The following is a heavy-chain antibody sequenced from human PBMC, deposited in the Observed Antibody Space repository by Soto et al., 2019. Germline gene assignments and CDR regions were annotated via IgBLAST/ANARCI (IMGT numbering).Heavy chain of an antibody. CDR3: ARELAPYYRDYEFGN. D-gene: IGHD4-17*01. CDR1: GFTFSSYS. J-gene: IGHJ4*02. V-gene: IGHV3-21*01. Sequence: GGSLRLSCAASGFTFSSYSMNWVRQAPGKGLEWVSSISSSSSYIYYADSVKGRFTISRDNAKNSLYLQMNSLRAEDTAVYYCARELAPYYRDYEFGNWGQGTLVTVS. CDR2: ISSSSSYI.